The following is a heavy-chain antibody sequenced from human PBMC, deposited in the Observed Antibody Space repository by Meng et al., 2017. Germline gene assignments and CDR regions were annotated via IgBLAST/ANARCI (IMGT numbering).Heavy chain of an antibody. CDR2: INPSGGST. CDR3: ARSADSDSGSYWGGVYYYYYGMDV. CDR1: GYTFTSYY. V-gene: IGHV1-46*01. Sequence: ASVKVSCKASGYTFTSYYMHWVRQAPGQGLEWMGIINPSGGSTSYAQKFQGRVTMTRDTSTSTVYMELSSLRSEDTAVYYCARSADSDSGSYWGGVYYYYYGMDVWGQGTMVTVSS. D-gene: IGHD1-26*01. J-gene: IGHJ6*02.